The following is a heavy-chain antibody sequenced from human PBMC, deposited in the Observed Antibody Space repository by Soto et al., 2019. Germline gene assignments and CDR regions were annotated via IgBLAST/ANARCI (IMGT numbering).Heavy chain of an antibody. Sequence: ASVKVSCKASGFTFTSSAVQWVRQARGQRLEWIGWIVVGSGNTNYAQKFQERVTITRDMSTSTAYMELSSLRSEDTAVYYCARGSQGSSSLLASYYYGMDVWGQGTTVTVSS. CDR2: IVVGSGNT. J-gene: IGHJ6*02. CDR3: ARGSQGSSSLLASYYYGMDV. D-gene: IGHD3-10*01. CDR1: GFTFTSSA. V-gene: IGHV1-58*01.